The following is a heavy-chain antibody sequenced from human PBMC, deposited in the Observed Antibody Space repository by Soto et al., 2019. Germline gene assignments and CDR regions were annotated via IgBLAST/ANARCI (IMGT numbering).Heavy chain of an antibody. Sequence: EVQLVESGGGLVKPGGSLRLSCAASGFTFSNAWMSWVRQAPGKGLEWVGRIKSKTDGGTTDYAAPVKGRFTISRDDSKITLYLQMNSLTTEDTAVYYGTTDEYSGSSQRDSWGQGTLVTVSS. V-gene: IGHV3-15*01. D-gene: IGHD1-26*01. J-gene: IGHJ4*02. CDR3: TTDEYSGSSQRDS. CDR1: GFTFSNAW. CDR2: IKSKTDGGTT.